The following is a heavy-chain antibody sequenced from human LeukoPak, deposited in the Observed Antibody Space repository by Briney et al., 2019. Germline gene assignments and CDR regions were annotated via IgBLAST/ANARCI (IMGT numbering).Heavy chain of an antibody. D-gene: IGHD6-19*01. CDR1: GYTFTSYG. V-gene: IGHV1-18*01. J-gene: IGHJ4*02. CDR3: ARDPSNTSGRYIYFDS. Sequence: ASVKVSCKASGYTFTSYGISWVRQAPGQGLEWMGWIRTYNGNTNYAQKFQGRVTMTRDTSTSTAYMELRSLRSDDTAVYYCARDPSNTSGRYIYFDSWSQGILVTVSS. CDR2: IRTYNGNT.